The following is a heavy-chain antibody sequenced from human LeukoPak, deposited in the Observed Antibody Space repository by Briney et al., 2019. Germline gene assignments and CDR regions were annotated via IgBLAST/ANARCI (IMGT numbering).Heavy chain of an antibody. CDR3: ANAYYYGSSGYYLPVDY. CDR2: INHSGST. V-gene: IGHV4-34*01. Sequence: SETLSLTCAVYGGSYSGYYWSWIRQPPGKGLEWIGEINHSGSTKYNPSLKSRVTISVDTSKNQFSLKLSSVTAADTAVDYCANAYYYGSSGYYLPVDYWGQGTLVTVSS. J-gene: IGHJ4*02. D-gene: IGHD3-22*01. CDR1: GGSYSGYY.